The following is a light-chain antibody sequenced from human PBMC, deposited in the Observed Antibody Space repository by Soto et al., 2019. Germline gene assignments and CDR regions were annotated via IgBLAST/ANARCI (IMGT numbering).Light chain of an antibody. V-gene: IGLV2-14*01. J-gene: IGLJ1*01. CDR1: SSDVGGYNY. CDR2: EVS. Sequence: QSVLTQPASVSRSPGQSITISCTGTSSDVGGYNYVSWYQQHPGKAPKLMIYEVSNRPSGVSNRFSGSKSGNTASLTISGLQAEDEADYYCSSYTSSSTRLYVFGTGTKVTVL. CDR3: SSYTSSSTRLYV.